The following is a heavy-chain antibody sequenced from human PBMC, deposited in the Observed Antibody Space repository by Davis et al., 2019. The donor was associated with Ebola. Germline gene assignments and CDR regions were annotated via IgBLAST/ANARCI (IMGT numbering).Heavy chain of an antibody. D-gene: IGHD4-23*01. V-gene: IGHV1-18*01. CDR2: ISAYSGHT. CDR3: ARVGTVVTSFDY. CDR1: GYTFTSHG. J-gene: IGHJ4*02. Sequence: AASVKVSCKASGYTFTSHGISWVRLAPGQGLEWMGWISAYSGHTNYAQKLQGRVTMTTDTSTSTAYMELRSLRSDDTAVYYCARVGTVVTSFDYWGQGTLVTVSS.